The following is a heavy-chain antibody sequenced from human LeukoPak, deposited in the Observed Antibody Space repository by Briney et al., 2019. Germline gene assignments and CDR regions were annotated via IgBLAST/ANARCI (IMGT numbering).Heavy chain of an antibody. D-gene: IGHD3-22*01. Sequence: GGSLRLSCAASEFTVSSNYMSWVRQAPGKGLEWVSVIYGGGSTYYADSVKGRFTISRDNSKNTLYLQMNSLRAEDTAVYYCARLCYDSSGYYRGAFDIWGQGTMVTVSS. V-gene: IGHV3-53*01. CDR2: IYGGGST. CDR3: ARLCYDSSGYYRGAFDI. CDR1: EFTVSSNY. J-gene: IGHJ3*02.